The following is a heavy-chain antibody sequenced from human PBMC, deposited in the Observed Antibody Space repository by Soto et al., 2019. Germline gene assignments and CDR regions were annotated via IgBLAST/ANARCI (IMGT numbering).Heavy chain of an antibody. Sequence: GALRLSCAASGFTFSVYAMSWVRQAPGKGLEWVSTMSGSGDSTYYAASVKGRFTISRDNSKNTLYLQMNSLRAEDTAVYYCTAKGIVGAINWFDPWGQGTLVTVTS. CDR2: MSGSGDST. D-gene: IGHD1-26*01. CDR3: TAKGIVGAINWFDP. J-gene: IGHJ5*02. CDR1: GFTFSVYA. V-gene: IGHV3-23*01.